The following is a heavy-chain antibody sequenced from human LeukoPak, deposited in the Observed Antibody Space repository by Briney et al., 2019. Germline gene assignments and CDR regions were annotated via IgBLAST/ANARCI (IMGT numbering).Heavy chain of an antibody. CDR3: ARSSAKLAFDI. Sequence: GGSLRLSCAASRFTFSSYGMHWVRQAPGKGLEWVSVIYSGGSTYYADSVKGRFTISRDNSKNTLYLQMNSLRAEDTAVYYCARSSAKLAFDIWGQGTMVTVSS. V-gene: IGHV3-NL1*01. J-gene: IGHJ3*02. CDR1: RFTFSSYG. CDR2: IYSGGST. D-gene: IGHD5-18*01.